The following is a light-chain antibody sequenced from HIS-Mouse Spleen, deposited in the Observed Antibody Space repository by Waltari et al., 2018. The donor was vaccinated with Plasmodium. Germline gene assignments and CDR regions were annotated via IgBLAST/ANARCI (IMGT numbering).Light chain of an antibody. CDR3: YSTDSSGNHRV. CDR2: EDS. CDR1: ALPKKY. V-gene: IGLV3-10*01. J-gene: IGLJ3*02. Sequence: SYELTQPPSVSVSPGQTARITCSGDALPKKYPIWYQQKSGQAPVLVIYEDSKRPAGIPERFSGSSSGTMATLTISGAQVEDEADYYCYSTDSSGNHRVFGGGTKLTVL.